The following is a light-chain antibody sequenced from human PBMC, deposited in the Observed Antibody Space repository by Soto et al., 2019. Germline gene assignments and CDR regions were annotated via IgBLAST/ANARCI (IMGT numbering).Light chain of an antibody. CDR2: DVS. Sequence: QSVLTQPASVSGSPGQSIAISCTGTSSDVGGSNSVSWYQQHPGKAPKLLIYDVSNRPSGVSNRFSGSKSDNTASLTISGVQAEDEADYYCSSYATGGSYVFGTGTKVTVL. CDR1: SSDVGGSNS. V-gene: IGLV2-14*01. J-gene: IGLJ1*01. CDR3: SSYATGGSYV.